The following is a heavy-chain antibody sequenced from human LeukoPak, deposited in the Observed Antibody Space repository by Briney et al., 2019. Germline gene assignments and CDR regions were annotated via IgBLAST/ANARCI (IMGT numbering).Heavy chain of an antibody. CDR2: VSSGFHA. J-gene: IGHJ4*02. CDR3: VREARGYHYTYFDY. D-gene: IGHD5-18*01. V-gene: IGHV3-13*01. Sequence: GGSLRLSCTASGFTLGSHDMHWVRQIPGQGLEWVAAVSSGFHAFFADSVQGRFTVSREGARNSLYLQMNSLRAGDTAVYYCVREARGYHYTYFDYRGQGTLVTVSS. CDR1: GFTLGSHD.